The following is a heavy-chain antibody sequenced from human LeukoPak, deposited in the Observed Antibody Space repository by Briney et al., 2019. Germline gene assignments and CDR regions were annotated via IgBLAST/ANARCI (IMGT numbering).Heavy chain of an antibody. Sequence: SETLSLTCTVSGGSISRSDYYWSWIRQPPGKGLEWIGYIYYSGSTYYNPSLKSRVTISVDTSKNQFSLKLSSVTAADTAVYYCARDKDYYDGSGYPGPFDYWGQGTLVTVSS. V-gene: IGHV4-30-4*01. J-gene: IGHJ4*02. CDR3: ARDKDYYDGSGYPGPFDY. D-gene: IGHD3-22*01. CDR1: GGSISRSDYY. CDR2: IYYSGST.